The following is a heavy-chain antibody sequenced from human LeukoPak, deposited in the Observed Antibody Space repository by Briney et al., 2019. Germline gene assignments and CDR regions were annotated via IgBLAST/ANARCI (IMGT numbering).Heavy chain of an antibody. V-gene: IGHV4-59*01. D-gene: IGHD5-18*01. CDR3: ARVGIQLWFTYFDY. CDR2: IYYSGST. J-gene: IGHJ4*02. CDR1: GGSISSDY. Sequence: SETLSLTCTVSGGSISSDYCSWIRQPPGKGLEWIEYIYYSGSTNYNPSLKSRVTISVDTSKNQFSLKLSSVPAADTAVYYCARVGIQLWFTYFDYWGQGTLVTVSS.